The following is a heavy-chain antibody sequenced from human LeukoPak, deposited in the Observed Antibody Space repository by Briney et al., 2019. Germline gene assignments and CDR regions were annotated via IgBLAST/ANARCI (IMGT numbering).Heavy chain of an antibody. D-gene: IGHD1-14*01. Sequence: SETLSLTCTVSGGSITGYYWSWIRQTAGKGLEWIGRIYSSGSTTYNPSLKSRVTMSVDTSKNQFSLRLSSVTAADTAVYYCARGRYESTRLSADYYYYMDVWGKGTTVTLSS. CDR2: IYSSGST. CDR1: GGSITGYY. V-gene: IGHV4-4*07. CDR3: ARGRYESTRLSADYYYYMDV. J-gene: IGHJ6*03.